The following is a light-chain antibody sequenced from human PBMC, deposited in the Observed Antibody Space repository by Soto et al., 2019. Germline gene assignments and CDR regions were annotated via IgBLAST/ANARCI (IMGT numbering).Light chain of an antibody. CDR3: SSWDDRSATLV. CDR1: NSDIGGYNL. V-gene: IGLV2-14*01. CDR2: EVT. Sequence: QSALTQPGSVSGSPGQSITIYCTGTNSDIGGYNLVSWFQHHPGKAPKLVIYEVTHRPSGISNRFSGSKSGNTASLTISGLQAEDEASYYCSSWDDRSATLVFGGGTKLTVL. J-gene: IGLJ2*01.